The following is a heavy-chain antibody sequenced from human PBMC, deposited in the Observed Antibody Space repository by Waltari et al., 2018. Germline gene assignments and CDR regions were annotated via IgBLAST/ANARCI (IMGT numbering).Heavy chain of an antibody. CDR2: IIPIFGTA. J-gene: IGHJ4*02. D-gene: IGHD3-3*01. V-gene: IGHV1-69*05. Sequence: QVQLVQSGAEVKKPGSSVKVSCKASGGTFSSYAISWVRQAPGPGLEWMGGIIPIFGTANYAQKFQGRVTITTDESTSTAYMELSSLRSEDTAVYYCALQDYYYDFRSGAYYFDYWGQGTLVTVSS. CDR3: ALQDYYYDFRSGAYYFDY. CDR1: GGTFSSYA.